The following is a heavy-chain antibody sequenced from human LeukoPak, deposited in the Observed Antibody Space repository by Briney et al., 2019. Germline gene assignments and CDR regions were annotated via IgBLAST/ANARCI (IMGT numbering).Heavy chain of an antibody. CDR1: GGSFSGYY. CDR3: ARGYYDYIWGSYRPLDY. CDR2: INHSGST. J-gene: IGHJ4*02. Sequence: PSETLSLTCAVYGGSFSGYYWSWIRQRQGKGLEWIGEINHSGSTNYNPSLKSRVTISVDTSKNQFPLKLSSVTAADTAVYYCARGYYDYIWGSYRPLDYWGQGTLVTVSS. D-gene: IGHD3-16*02. V-gene: IGHV4-34*01.